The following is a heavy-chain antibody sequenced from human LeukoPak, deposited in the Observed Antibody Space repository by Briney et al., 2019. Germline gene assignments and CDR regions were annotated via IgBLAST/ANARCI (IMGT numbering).Heavy chain of an antibody. V-gene: IGHV3-11*01. CDR3: ARDYGRYYDSSGYSVDY. CDR1: GFTFSDYY. D-gene: IGHD3-22*01. CDR2: ISSSGSTI. J-gene: IGHJ4*02. Sequence: PGGSLRLSCAASGFTFSDYYMSWIRQAPGKGLEWVSYISSSGSTIYCADSVKGRFTISRDNAKNSLYLQMNSLRAEDTAVYYCARDYGRYYDSSGYSVDYWGQGTLVTVSS.